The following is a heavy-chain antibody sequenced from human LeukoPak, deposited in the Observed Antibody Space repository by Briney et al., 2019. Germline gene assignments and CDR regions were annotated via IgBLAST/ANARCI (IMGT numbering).Heavy chain of an antibody. J-gene: IGHJ5*02. CDR1: GGSISSSSYY. CDR2: IYTSGST. CDR3: ARLTGWFDP. V-gene: IGHV4-61*02. D-gene: IGHD7-27*01. Sequence: SSETLSLTCTVSGGSISSSSYYWGWIRQPPGKGLEWIGRIYTSGSTNYNPSLKSRVTISVDTSKNQFSLKLSSVTAADTAVYYCARLTGWFDPWGQGTLVTVSS.